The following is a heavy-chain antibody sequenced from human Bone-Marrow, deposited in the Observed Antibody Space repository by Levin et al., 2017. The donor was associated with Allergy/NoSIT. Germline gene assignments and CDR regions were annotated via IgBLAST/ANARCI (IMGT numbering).Heavy chain of an antibody. D-gene: IGHD2-15*01. V-gene: IGHV4-61*01. CDR2: IHYSGTS. J-gene: IGHJ4*02. CDR3: SRQRVGVARHYFDS. Sequence: ESLKISCTVSGDSVSTISSYWNWIRQPPGQGLEWIGYIHYSGTSQYNPSLGSRVTMSVDTSKNQFSLELTSVSAADSALYYCSRQRVGVARHYFDSWGQGTLVTVSS. CDR1: GDSVSTISSY.